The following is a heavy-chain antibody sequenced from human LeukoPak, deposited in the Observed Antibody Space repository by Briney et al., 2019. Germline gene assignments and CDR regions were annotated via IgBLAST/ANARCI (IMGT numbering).Heavy chain of an antibody. D-gene: IGHD6-13*01. CDR2: FDTEDGEK. V-gene: IGHV1-24*01. CDR1: GYILTELS. J-gene: IGHJ4*02. Sequence: ASVTVSCKVSGYILTELSMHWVRQAPGKGLEWMGGFDTEDGEKIYAQKFQGRVTMTEDTSTDTAYMELSSLRSDDTAVYYCATETTAGTLDYWGQGTLVTVSS. CDR3: ATETTAGTLDY.